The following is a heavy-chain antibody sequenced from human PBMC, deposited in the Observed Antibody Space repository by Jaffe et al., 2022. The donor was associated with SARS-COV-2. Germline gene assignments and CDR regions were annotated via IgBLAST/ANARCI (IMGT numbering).Heavy chain of an antibody. V-gene: IGHV4-59*01. Sequence: QVQLQESGPGLVKPSETLSLTCIVSGASISSYWWTWIRQHPEKGLEWLGFLYHSGKTIYNPSLTSRLTISGDTSKNQFSLRLTSVSAADTAMYYCAKGNRGFDGSASYLGFDSWGQGTLVTVS. J-gene: IGHJ4*02. CDR1: GASISSYW. CDR3: AKGNRGFDGSASYLGFDS. CDR2: LYHSGKT. D-gene: IGHD3-10*01.